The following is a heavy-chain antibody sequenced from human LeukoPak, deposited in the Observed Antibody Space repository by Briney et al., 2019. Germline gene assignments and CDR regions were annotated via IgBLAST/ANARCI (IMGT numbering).Heavy chain of an antibody. V-gene: IGHV4-61*02. J-gene: IGHJ3*02. CDR1: GGSIHSGGYY. CDR3: ARDRATVVTNDAFDI. CDR2: IYTSGST. Sequence: SETLSLTCTVSGGSIHSGGYYWSWIRQPAGKGLEWIGRIYTSGSTNYNPSLKSRVTMSVDTSKNQFSLKLSSVTAADTAVYYCARDRATVVTNDAFDIWGQGTMVTVSS. D-gene: IGHD4-23*01.